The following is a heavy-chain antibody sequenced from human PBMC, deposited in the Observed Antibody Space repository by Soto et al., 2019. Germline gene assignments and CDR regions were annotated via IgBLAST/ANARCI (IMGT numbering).Heavy chain of an antibody. CDR1: GFNFSSYW. Sequence: GGSLRLSCAASGFNFSSYWLHWVRQDPGKGLVWVSRINSDGSSTSYADSVKGRFTISRDNAKNTLYLQMNSLRVEDISFYACERSVYSSDQFDFWGQGTLVTVSS. CDR2: INSDGSST. V-gene: IGHV3-74*01. CDR3: ERSVYSSDQFDF. J-gene: IGHJ4*02. D-gene: IGHD6-25*01.